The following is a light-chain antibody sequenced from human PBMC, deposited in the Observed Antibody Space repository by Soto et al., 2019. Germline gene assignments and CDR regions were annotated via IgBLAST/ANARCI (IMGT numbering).Light chain of an antibody. V-gene: IGLV1-40*01. J-gene: IGLJ3*02. CDR3: QSYDSSLSGFV. Sequence: QSVLTQPPSVSGAPGQRVTISCTGSSSNIGAGYDVHWYQQLPGTAPKLLIYGNSNRPSGVPDRLSGSKSRTSASLAITGLQAEDEADYYCQSYDSSLSGFVFGGGTKVTVL. CDR1: SSNIGAGYD. CDR2: GNS.